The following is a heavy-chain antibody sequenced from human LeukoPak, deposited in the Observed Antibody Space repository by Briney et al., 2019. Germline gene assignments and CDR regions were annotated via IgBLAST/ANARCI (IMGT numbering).Heavy chain of an antibody. Sequence: SETLSLTCTVSGGSISSYSYYWGWIRQPPGKGLEWIGNIYYSGNTYYSPSLKSRVTIYVDTSKNQFSLKLSSVTAADTAVYYCARRFAYTYGRSFEYWGQGTLVTVSS. CDR1: GGSISSYSYY. CDR2: IYYSGNT. J-gene: IGHJ4*02. V-gene: IGHV4-39*01. D-gene: IGHD5-18*01. CDR3: ARRFAYTYGRSFEY.